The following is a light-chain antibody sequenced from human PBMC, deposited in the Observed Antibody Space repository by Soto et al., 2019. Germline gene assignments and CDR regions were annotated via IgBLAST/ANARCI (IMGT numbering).Light chain of an antibody. CDR3: QQYYSYPGT. CDR2: DAS. CDR1: QGISSY. Sequence: AIRMTQSPSSLSASTGDRVTITCRASQGISSYLAWYQQKPGKAPKLLIYDASTLQSGVPSRFSGSGSGTDFTLTISCLQSEDFATYYCQQYYSYPGTFGPGTKVDIK. J-gene: IGKJ3*01. V-gene: IGKV1-8*01.